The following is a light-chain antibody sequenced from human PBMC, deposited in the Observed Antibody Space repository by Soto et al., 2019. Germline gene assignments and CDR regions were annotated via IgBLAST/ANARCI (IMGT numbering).Light chain of an antibody. Sequence: EIQMTQCPSSMSASFGDRFPSTRLASPLIGGYLTWYQQLPGKAHKLLIFAASGLQSGVPSRFIGSGSGTEFTITISSLQPDDFATYYCQPYNSYSEAFGQVTKVEIK. CDR2: AAS. CDR1: PLIGGY. V-gene: IGKV1-5*01. J-gene: IGKJ1*01. CDR3: QPYNSYSEA.